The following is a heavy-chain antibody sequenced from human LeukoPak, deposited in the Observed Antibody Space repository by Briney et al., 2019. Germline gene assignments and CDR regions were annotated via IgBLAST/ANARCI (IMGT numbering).Heavy chain of an antibody. D-gene: IGHD1-7*01. CDR1: GGSISSYY. CDR2: IYYSGST. Sequence: SETLSLTCTVSGGSISSYYWSWIRQPPGKGLEWIGYIYYSGSTNYNPSLKSRVTISVDTSKNQFSLKLSSVTAADTAVYYCARFLTGTTPADYYYYYMGVWGKGTTVTVSS. J-gene: IGHJ6*03. CDR3: ARFLTGTTPADYYYYYMGV. V-gene: IGHV4-59*01.